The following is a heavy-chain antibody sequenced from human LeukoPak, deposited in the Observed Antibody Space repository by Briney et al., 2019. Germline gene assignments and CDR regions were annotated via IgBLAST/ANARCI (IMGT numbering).Heavy chain of an antibody. D-gene: IGHD1-26*01. J-gene: IGHJ4*02. Sequence: NTSETLSLTCTVSGGSISSSSYYWGWIRQPPGKGLEWIGTIYYSGSTSYNPSLTSRVTISVDTSKNQFSLRLSSVTAADTAVYDCARRMGNSGPFDYWGQGTLVTVSS. CDR2: IYYSGST. CDR3: ARRMGNSGPFDY. CDR1: GGSISSSSYY. V-gene: IGHV4-39*01.